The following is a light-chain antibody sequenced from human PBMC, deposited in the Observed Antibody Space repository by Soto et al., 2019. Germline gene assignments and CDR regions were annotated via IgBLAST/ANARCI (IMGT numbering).Light chain of an antibody. V-gene: IGKV1-33*01. J-gene: IGKJ5*01. CDR2: NAS. Sequence: DIQMTQSPPTLPASAGDRVTSTCRASQDISRWVAWYKQKPGKAPELRIYNASDLERGVQSSFSESGSGTDFTFTISSLQPKNIETHYCQQYDNLPFIFGQGTRLEI. CDR1: QDISRW. CDR3: QQYDNLPFI.